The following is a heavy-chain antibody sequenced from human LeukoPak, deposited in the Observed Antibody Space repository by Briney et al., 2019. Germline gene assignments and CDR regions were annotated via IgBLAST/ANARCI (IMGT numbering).Heavy chain of an antibody. Sequence: PSETLSLTCTVSGGSISSSSYYWDWIRQPPGKGLEWIGSIYYSGSTYYNPSLKSRVTISVDTSKNQFSLKLSSVTAADTAVYYCAREVGSYYIFDYWGQGTLVTVSS. CDR1: GGSISSSSYY. D-gene: IGHD1-26*01. V-gene: IGHV4-39*07. CDR3: AREVGSYYIFDY. J-gene: IGHJ4*02. CDR2: IYYSGST.